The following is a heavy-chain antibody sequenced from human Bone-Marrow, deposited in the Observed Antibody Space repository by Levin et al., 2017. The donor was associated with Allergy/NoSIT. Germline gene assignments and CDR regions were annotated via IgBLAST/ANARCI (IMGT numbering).Heavy chain of an antibody. V-gene: IGHV4-59*08. Sequence: SETLSLTCTVSGGSISSYSWSWIRQPPGKGLEWIGYMHFSGSTNYNPSLKSRVTISVDTSKSQFSLKLISVTAADTAVYHCSRLLPPPHSHYMDVWGKGTTVTVSS. CDR1: GGSISSYS. D-gene: IGHD2-15*01. J-gene: IGHJ6*03. CDR2: MHFSGST. CDR3: SRLLPPPHSHYMDV.